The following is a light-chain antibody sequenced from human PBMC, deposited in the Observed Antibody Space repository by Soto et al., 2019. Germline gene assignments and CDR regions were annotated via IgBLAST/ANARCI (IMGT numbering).Light chain of an antibody. J-gene: IGKJ1*01. CDR1: QSVSDW. Sequence: DIQMTQSPSTVSASVGDRVTITCRANQSVSDWLAWYQQKPGKAPKLLIYKASSLNSGVPSRFSGSGSGTEFTLTISSLQPDDFATYYCQEYDGRWTFGQGTKVEIK. CDR2: KAS. V-gene: IGKV1-5*03. CDR3: QEYDGRWT.